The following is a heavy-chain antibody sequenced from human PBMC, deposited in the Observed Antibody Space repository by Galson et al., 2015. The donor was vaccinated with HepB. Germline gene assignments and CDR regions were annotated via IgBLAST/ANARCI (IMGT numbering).Heavy chain of an antibody. CDR3: AREKGHWTGYSYENSGYYDF. CDR2: ISGSSSTI. D-gene: IGHD3-22*01. V-gene: IGHV3-48*04. Sequence: SLRLSCAASGFTFSRYRMNWVRQAPGKGPEWVSHISGSSSTIDYADSVKGRFTISRDNAKNSLYLQLNSLRAEDTAVYYCAREKGHWTGYSYENSGYYDFWGQGTPVTVSS. CDR1: GFTFSRYR. J-gene: IGHJ4*02.